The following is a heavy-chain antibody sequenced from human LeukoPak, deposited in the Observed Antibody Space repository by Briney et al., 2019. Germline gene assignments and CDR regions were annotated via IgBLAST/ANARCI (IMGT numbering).Heavy chain of an antibody. J-gene: IGHJ5*02. CDR2: IDPNSGCR. D-gene: IGHD6-13*01. V-gene: IGHV1-2*02. Sequence: ASVKVSCKTSGYTFTGYYIHWVRQAPGQGLEWMGWIDPNSGCRNFAQNFEGRVTMTKDRSLTTAYMELSSLTFDDTAVYYCARASSSWSHSWFDPWGQGTLVTVSS. CDR1: GYTFTGYY. CDR3: ARASSSWSHSWFDP.